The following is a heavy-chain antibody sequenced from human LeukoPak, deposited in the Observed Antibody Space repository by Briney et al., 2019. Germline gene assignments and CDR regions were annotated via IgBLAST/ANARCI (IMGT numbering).Heavy chain of an antibody. J-gene: IGHJ4*02. CDR2: IYYTGST. V-gene: IGHV4-59*01. CDR1: GGSISSSY. Sequence: SETLSLTCPVSGGSISSSYWSWIRQPPGKGLEWVGYIYYTGSTNYNPSLKSRVTISVDTYKNQFSLRLSSVTAADTAMYYCARVSPYSSSWYYFDHWGQGTLVTVSS. D-gene: IGHD6-13*01. CDR3: ARVSPYSSSWYYFDH.